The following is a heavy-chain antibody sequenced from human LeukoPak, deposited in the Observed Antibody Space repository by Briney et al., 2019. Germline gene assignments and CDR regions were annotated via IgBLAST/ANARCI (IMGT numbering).Heavy chain of an antibody. V-gene: IGHV3-7*01. CDR1: GFTFSSYW. Sequence: GGSLRLSCAASGFTFSSYWMSWVRQAPGKGLEWVANIKQDGSEKYYVDSVKGRFTISRDNAKNSLYLQMNSLRAEDTAVYYCAREAGGIGYYFDYWGQGTLVTVSS. J-gene: IGHJ4*02. CDR3: AREAGGIGYYFDY. CDR2: IKQDGSEK. D-gene: IGHD1-14*01.